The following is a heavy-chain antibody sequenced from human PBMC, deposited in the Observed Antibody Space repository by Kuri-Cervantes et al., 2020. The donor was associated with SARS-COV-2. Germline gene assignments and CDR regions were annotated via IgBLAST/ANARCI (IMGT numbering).Heavy chain of an antibody. V-gene: IGHV1-69*13. CDR1: GGTFSSYA. Sequence: SVKVSCKASGGTFSSYAISWARQAPGQGLEWMGGIIPIFGTANYAQKFQGRVTITADESTSTAYMEMSSLRSEDTAVYYCALGYWGSGYPRYYYYMDVWGKGTTVTVSS. CDR3: ALGYWGSGYPRYYYYMDV. D-gene: IGHD3-22*01. CDR2: IIPIFGTA. J-gene: IGHJ6*03.